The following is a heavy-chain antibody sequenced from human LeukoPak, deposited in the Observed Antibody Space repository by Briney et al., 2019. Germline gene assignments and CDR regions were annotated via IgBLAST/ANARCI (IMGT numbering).Heavy chain of an antibody. V-gene: IGHV1-8*01. Sequence: GASVKVSCKASGYTFTSYDINWVRQATGQGLEWMGWMNPDSGNTGYAQKFQGRVTMTRNASISTAYMELSSLRSEDTAMYHCARGLHCSKANCRRGEWFDPWGQGTLVTVSS. CDR1: GYTFTSYD. CDR3: ARGLHCSKANCRRGEWFDP. D-gene: IGHD2-2*01. J-gene: IGHJ5*02. CDR2: MNPDSGNT.